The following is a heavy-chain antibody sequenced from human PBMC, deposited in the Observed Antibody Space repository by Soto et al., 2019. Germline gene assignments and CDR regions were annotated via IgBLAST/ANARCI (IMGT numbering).Heavy chain of an antibody. CDR3: AKDRSGSYLDY. Sequence: QVQLVESGGGVVQPGRSLSLSCAASGFTFSSYGMHWVRQAPGKGLEWVAVISYDGSNKYYADSVKGRFTISRDNSKNTLYLQMNSLRAEDTAVYYCAKDRSGSYLDYWGQGTLVTVSS. D-gene: IGHD1-26*01. J-gene: IGHJ4*02. CDR1: GFTFSSYG. CDR2: ISYDGSNK. V-gene: IGHV3-30*18.